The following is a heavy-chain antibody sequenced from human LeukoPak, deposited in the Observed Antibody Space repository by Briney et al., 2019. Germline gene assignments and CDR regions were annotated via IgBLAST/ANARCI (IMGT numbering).Heavy chain of an antibody. CDR3: ARELRVATRRFDY. CDR2: IYDTGST. Sequence: SETLSLTCNVSGGSIRSSSYYWGWLRPPPGKGLEWIGNIYDTGSTYYNPSLKRRVPISIDTPKHQVSLKLRPVTAADTAMFFCARELRVATRRFDYWGRGTLLTVSS. D-gene: IGHD6-6*01. V-gene: IGHV4-39*07. J-gene: IGHJ4*02. CDR1: GGSIRSSSYY.